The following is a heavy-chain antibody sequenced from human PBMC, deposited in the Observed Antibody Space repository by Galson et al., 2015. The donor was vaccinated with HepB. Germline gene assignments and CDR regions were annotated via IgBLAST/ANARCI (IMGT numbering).Heavy chain of an antibody. J-gene: IGHJ6*02. D-gene: IGHD2-2*01. Sequence: SLRLSCAASGFTFSNAWMNWVRQAPGKGLEWVGRIKSKTDGGTTDYAAPVKGRFTISRDDSKNTLYLQMNSLKTEDTAVYYCTTVRYPEHCSSTSCYGRYYYYYGMDVWGQGTTVTVSS. CDR2: IKSKTDGGTT. CDR3: TTVRYPEHCSSTSCYGRYYYYYGMDV. CDR1: GFTFSNAW. V-gene: IGHV3-15*07.